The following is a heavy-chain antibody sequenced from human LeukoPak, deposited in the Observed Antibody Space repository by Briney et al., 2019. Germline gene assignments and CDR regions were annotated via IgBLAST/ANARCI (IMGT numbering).Heavy chain of an antibody. Sequence: WGSLRLSCAASGFTFSLYGMHWVRQAPGKGLEWVALISNDGDSEYYIDSVKGRFTISRDNAKDTLYLQMNSLRGEDTAVYYCAKDGRGRTFFGDIEYWGQGTLVAVSS. CDR3: AKDGRGRTFFGDIEY. CDR2: ISNDGDSE. V-gene: IGHV3-30*18. CDR1: GFTFSLYG. J-gene: IGHJ4*02. D-gene: IGHD3-10*01.